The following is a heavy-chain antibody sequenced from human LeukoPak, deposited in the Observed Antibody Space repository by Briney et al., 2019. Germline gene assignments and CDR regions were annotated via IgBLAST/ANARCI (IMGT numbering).Heavy chain of an antibody. V-gene: IGHV3-23*01. CDR3: ARNGLQLGAYYYYYYMDV. D-gene: IGHD4-11*01. J-gene: IGHJ6*03. Sequence: GGSLRLSCAASGFTFSSYAMSWVRQAPGKGLEWVSAISGSGGSTYYADSVKGRFTISRDNSKNTLYLQMNSLRAEDTAVYYCARNGLQLGAYYYYYYMDVWGKGTTVTVSS. CDR1: GFTFSSYA. CDR2: ISGSGGST.